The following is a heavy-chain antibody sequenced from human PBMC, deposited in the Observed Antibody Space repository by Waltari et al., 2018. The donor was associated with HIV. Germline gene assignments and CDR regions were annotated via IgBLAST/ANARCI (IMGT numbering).Heavy chain of an antibody. D-gene: IGHD5-18*01. V-gene: IGHV2-5*01. CDR1: GFSLTTTNIG. CDR3: VQSGYLY. Sequence: QITLRESGPTLVKPTQTLTLTCTFSGFSLTTTNIGVGWVRQPPGKALEWLSLIYWNDDERYSPSLRSRLRITKDTSKNQVVLTMTNVDPVDTATYYCVQSGYLYWGRGALVTVSS. J-gene: IGHJ4*02. CDR2: IYWNDDE.